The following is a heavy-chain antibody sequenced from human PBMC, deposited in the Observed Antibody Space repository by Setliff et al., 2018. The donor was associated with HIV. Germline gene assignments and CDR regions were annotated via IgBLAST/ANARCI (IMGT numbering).Heavy chain of an antibody. CDR2: INPSGGST. V-gene: IGHV1-46*01. D-gene: IGHD3-22*01. CDR1: GYTFASDY. J-gene: IGHJ4*02. Sequence: ASVKVSCKASGYTFASDYIHWVRQAPGQGLEWMGIINPSGGSTSYAQKFQGRVTMTRDTSTSTVYMELSRLRSDDTAVYYCARDYYDSSGYYGVDYWGQGTLVTVS. CDR3: ARDYYDSSGYYGVDY.